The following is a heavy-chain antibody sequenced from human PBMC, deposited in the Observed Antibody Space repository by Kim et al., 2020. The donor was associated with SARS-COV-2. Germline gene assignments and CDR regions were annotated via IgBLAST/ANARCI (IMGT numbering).Heavy chain of an antibody. Sequence: GGSLRLYCAASGFTFSSYSMNWVRQAPGKGLEWVSYISSSSSTIYYADSVKGRFTISRDNAKNSLYLQMNSLRDEDTAVYYCARLPVLRYFDWLPHFDYWGQGTLVTVSS. J-gene: IGHJ4*02. D-gene: IGHD3-9*01. CDR2: ISSSSSTI. CDR1: GFTFSSYS. V-gene: IGHV3-48*02. CDR3: ARLPVLRYFDWLPHFDY.